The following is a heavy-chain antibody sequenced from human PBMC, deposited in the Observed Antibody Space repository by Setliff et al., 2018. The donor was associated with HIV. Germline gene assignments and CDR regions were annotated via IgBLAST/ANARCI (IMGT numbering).Heavy chain of an antibody. CDR3: ARHRNLDRRGEAFDI. V-gene: IGHV4-61*02. J-gene: IGHJ3*02. Sequence: SATLSLTCTVSGGSISRGNHFWTWIRQPAGKGLEWIGRIYTNGTTDDNPSLTSRVTISVDTSKTQFSLKLSSVTAADTAVYYCARHRNLDRRGEAFDIWGQGTMVTVSS. CDR2: IYTNGTT. D-gene: IGHD3-10*01. CDR1: GGSISRGNHF.